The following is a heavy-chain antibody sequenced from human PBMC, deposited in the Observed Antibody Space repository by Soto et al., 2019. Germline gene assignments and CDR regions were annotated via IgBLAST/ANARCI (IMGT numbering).Heavy chain of an antibody. Sequence: SVKVSCKASGGTFSSYTISWVRQAPGQGLEWMGRIIPILGIANYAQKFQGRVTITADKSTSTAYMELSSLRSEDTAVYYCARDGEDGSGTYYFDYWGQGTLVTVSS. CDR2: IIPILGIA. V-gene: IGHV1-69*04. CDR1: GGTFSSYT. D-gene: IGHD3-10*01. CDR3: ARDGEDGSGTYYFDY. J-gene: IGHJ4*02.